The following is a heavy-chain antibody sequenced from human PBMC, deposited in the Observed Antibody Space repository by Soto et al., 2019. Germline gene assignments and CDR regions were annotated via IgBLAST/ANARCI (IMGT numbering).Heavy chain of an antibody. V-gene: IGHV3-23*01. CDR3: AKEFRAVAATVLLYYGMDV. CDR1: GFTLSSYA. D-gene: IGHD6-19*01. CDR2: ISGSGGST. Sequence: GGSLRLSCAASGFTLSSYAMSWVRQAPGKGLEWVSAISGSGGSTYYADSVKGRFTISRDNSKNTLYLQMNSLRAEDTAVYYCAKEFRAVAATVLLYYGMDVWGQGTTVTVSS. J-gene: IGHJ6*02.